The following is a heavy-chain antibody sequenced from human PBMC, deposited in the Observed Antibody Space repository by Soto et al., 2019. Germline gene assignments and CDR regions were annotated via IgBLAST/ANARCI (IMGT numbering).Heavy chain of an antibody. J-gene: IGHJ3*02. D-gene: IGHD4-17*01. V-gene: IGHV4-34*01. CDR3: ARDAGYGDYETRAFDI. CDR1: GGSFSGYY. Sequence: SETLSLTCAVYGGSFSGYYWSWIRQPPGKGLEWIGEINHSGSTNYNPSLKSRVTISVDTSKNQFSLKLSSVTAADTAVYYCARDAGYGDYETRAFDIWGQGTMVTVSS. CDR2: INHSGST.